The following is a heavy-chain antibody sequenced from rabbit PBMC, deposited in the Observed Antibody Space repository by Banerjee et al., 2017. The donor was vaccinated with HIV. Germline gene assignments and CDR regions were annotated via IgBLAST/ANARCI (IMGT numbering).Heavy chain of an antibody. J-gene: IGHJ4*01. CDR1: GFSFSSSYY. V-gene: IGHV1S40*01. CDR3: ARDEDARVPGYAYNL. Sequence: QSLEESGGDLVKPGASLTLTCTASGFSFSSSYYMCWVRQAPGKGPEWIACIYTGSSVRTNYASWAKGRFTISKTSSTTVTLQMTSLTAADTATYFCARDEDARVPGYAYNLWGQGTLVTVS. CDR2: IYTGSSVRT. D-gene: IGHD6-1*01.